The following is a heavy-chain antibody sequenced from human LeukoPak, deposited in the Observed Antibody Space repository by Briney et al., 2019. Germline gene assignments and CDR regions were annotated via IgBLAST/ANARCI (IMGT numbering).Heavy chain of an antibody. Sequence: GGSLRLSCTASGFTFSGYSMNWIRQAPGKGLEWVSSFGTRSTSIYHAGSVKGRFTISRDSAKNSLYLQMSNLRAEDTAVYFCARGGGLDVWGQGATVTVSS. CDR3: ARGGGLDV. CDR2: FGTRSTSI. V-gene: IGHV3-21*04. J-gene: IGHJ6*02. D-gene: IGHD3-16*01. CDR1: GFTFSGYS.